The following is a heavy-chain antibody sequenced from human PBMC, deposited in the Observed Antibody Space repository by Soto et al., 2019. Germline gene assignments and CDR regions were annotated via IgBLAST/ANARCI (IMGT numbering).Heavy chain of an antibody. CDR3: AREGSSWYDAFDI. V-gene: IGHV4-59*01. Sequence: SETLSLTCTVSGGSISSYYWSWIRQHPGKGLEWIGYIYYSGSTNYNPSLKSRVTISVDTSKNQFSLKLSSVTAADTAVYYCAREGSSWYDAFDIWGQGTMVTVSS. D-gene: IGHD6-13*01. J-gene: IGHJ3*02. CDR2: IYYSGST. CDR1: GGSISSYY.